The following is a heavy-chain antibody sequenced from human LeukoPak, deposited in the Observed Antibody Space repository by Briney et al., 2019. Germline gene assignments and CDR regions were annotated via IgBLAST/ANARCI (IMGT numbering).Heavy chain of an antibody. V-gene: IGHV4-34*08. CDR1: GFTFSSYG. Sequence: GSLRLSCAASGFTFSSYGMHWVRQPPGKGLEWIGEINHSGSTNYNPSLKSRVTISVDTSKNQFSLKLSSVTAADTAVYYCAHCYFNPDYWGQGTLVTVSS. CDR2: INHSGST. D-gene: IGHD3-10*01. CDR3: AHCYFNPDY. J-gene: IGHJ4*02.